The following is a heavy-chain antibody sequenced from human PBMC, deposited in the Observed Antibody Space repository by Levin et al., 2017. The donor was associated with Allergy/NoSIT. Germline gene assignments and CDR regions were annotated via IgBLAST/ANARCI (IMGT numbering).Heavy chain of an antibody. V-gene: IGHV3-23*01. CDR1: GFTFSSYA. Sequence: GGSLRLSCAASGFTFSSYAMSWVRQAPGKGLEWVSAISGSGGSTYYADSVKGRFTISRDNSKNTLYLQMNSLRAEDTAVYYCAKDRRYCSSTSCWGITAVYYFDYWGQGTLVTVSS. D-gene: IGHD2-2*01. CDR2: ISGSGGST. J-gene: IGHJ4*02. CDR3: AKDRRYCSSTSCWGITAVYYFDY.